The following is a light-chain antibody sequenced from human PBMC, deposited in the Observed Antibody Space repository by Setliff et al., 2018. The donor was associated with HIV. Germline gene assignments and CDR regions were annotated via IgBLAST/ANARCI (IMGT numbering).Light chain of an antibody. Sequence: QSALTQPPSASGTPGQRVTISCSGSSSDIGSNTVNWYQQLPGTAPKLLIYSNNQRPSGVPDRFSGSKSGTSASLAISGLQSEDESHYYCQSYDRSLRRVFGTGTKVTVL. CDR3: QSYDRSLRRV. J-gene: IGLJ1*01. CDR1: SSDIGSNT. V-gene: IGLV1-44*01. CDR2: SNN.